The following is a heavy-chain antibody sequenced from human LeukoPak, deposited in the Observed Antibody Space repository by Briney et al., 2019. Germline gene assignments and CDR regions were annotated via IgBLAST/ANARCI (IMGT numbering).Heavy chain of an antibody. CDR3: ARDYRWQQLVLVY. D-gene: IGHD6-13*01. V-gene: IGHV1-3*01. Sequence: ASVKVSCKASGYTFTSYAMHWVRQAPGQRLEWMGWINAGNGNTKYSQKFQGRVTITRDTSASTAYMELSSLRSEDMAVYYCARDYRWQQLVLVYWGQGTLVTVSS. CDR2: INAGNGNT. J-gene: IGHJ4*02. CDR1: GYTFTSYA.